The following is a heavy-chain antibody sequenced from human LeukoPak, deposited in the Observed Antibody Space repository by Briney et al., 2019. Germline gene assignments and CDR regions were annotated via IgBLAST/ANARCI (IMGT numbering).Heavy chain of an antibody. V-gene: IGHV4-4*07. CDR3: ARSVRRLYGSGRSNWFDP. D-gene: IGHD3-10*01. CDR2: MYTSGTT. J-gene: IGHJ5*02. Sequence: PSETLSLTCTVSGGSISSYYWSWIRQPAGKGLEWIGHMYTSGTTNYNPSLKRRVTMSVDTSKNQFSLKLSSVTAADTAVYYCARSVRRLYGSGRSNWFDPWGQGTLVTVSS. CDR1: GGSISSYY.